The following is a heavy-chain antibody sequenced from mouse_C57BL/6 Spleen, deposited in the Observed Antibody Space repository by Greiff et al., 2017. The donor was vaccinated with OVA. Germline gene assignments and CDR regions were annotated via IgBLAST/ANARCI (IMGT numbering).Heavy chain of an antibody. Sequence: VKLMESGPGLVQPSQSLSITCTVSGFSLTSYGVHWVRQSPGKGLEWLGVIWSGGSTDYNAAFISRLSISKDNSKSQVFFKMNSLQADDTAIYYCARNSPLSTVVATDWYFDVWGTGTTVTVSS. CDR1: GFSLTSYG. CDR3: ARNSPLSTVVATDWYFDV. D-gene: IGHD1-1*01. J-gene: IGHJ1*03. V-gene: IGHV2-2*01. CDR2: IWSGGST.